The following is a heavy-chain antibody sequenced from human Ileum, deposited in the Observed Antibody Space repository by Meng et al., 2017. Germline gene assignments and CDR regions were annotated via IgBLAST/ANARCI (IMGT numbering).Heavy chain of an antibody. CDR1: GWSFSDFY. J-gene: IGHJ4*02. D-gene: IGHD2-15*01. CDR3: VASKWSSNF. CDR2: ISQTGHI. V-gene: IGHV4-34*01. Sequence: QVQLQEGGAGLLKPSEPLSLTCAVYGWSFSDFYWTWVRQPPGKGLEWIGEISQTGHIHYNPSLGGRVTMSVDTSKSQFSLKLISVTAADAGVYFCVASKWSSNFWGQGSLVTVSS.